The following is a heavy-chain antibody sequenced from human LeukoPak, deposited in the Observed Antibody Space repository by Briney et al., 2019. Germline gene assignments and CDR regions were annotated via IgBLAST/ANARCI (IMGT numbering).Heavy chain of an antibody. CDR2: ISGSGSPI. V-gene: IGHV3-48*02. CDR3: ARDVGWAFDY. D-gene: IGHD3-10*01. Sequence: GGSLRLSCAASGFSFSTYSINWVRQAPGKGLEWVSYISGSGSPITYADSVKGRFTISRDNAKSSLYLQMNSLRDEDTAVYYCARDVGWAFDYWGQGTLVTVSS. J-gene: IGHJ4*02. CDR1: GFSFSTYS.